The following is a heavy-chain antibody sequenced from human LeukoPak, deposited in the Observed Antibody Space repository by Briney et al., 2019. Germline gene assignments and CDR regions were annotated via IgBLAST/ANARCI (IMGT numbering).Heavy chain of an antibody. Sequence: GGSLRLSCAASGFTFSSYWMSWVRQAPGKGLEWVANIKQDGSEKYYVDSVKGRFTISRDNAKNTLYLQMNSLRAEDTAVYYCASGSSWYYYYYYMDVWGKGTTVTVSS. D-gene: IGHD6-13*01. CDR3: ASGSSWYYYYYYMDV. CDR2: IKQDGSEK. J-gene: IGHJ6*03. CDR1: GFTFSSYW. V-gene: IGHV3-7*01.